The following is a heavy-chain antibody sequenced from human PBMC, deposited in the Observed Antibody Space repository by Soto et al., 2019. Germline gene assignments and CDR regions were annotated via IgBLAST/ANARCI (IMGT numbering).Heavy chain of an antibody. CDR1: GGSISSYY. CDR3: ARGGQKGQQLVRPFDP. J-gene: IGHJ5*02. CDR2: IYTSGST. Sequence: QVQLQESGPGLVKPSETLSLTCTVSGGSISSYYWSWIRQPAGQGLEWIGRIYTSGSTNYNPSLESRVTMSVDTYKSQFSLKLSSVTAADTAVYYCARGGQKGQQLVRPFDPWGQGTLVTVSS. V-gene: IGHV4-4*07. D-gene: IGHD6-13*01.